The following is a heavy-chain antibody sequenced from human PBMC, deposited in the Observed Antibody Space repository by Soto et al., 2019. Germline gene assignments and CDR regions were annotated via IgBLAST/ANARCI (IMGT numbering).Heavy chain of an antibody. CDR3: ARGGKERFRGSGMDV. CDR1: GGRFTTYA. J-gene: IGHJ6*02. CDR2: IITFFGAA. V-gene: IGHV1-69*13. Sequence: SVKVSCKSSGGRFTTYAFNWMRQAPGQGLEWLGGIITFFGAAMYAQKFQGRVTITADELTTTAYMELSGLRSEDTAVYYCARGGKERFRGSGMDVWGQGTTVTVSS. D-gene: IGHD1-1*01.